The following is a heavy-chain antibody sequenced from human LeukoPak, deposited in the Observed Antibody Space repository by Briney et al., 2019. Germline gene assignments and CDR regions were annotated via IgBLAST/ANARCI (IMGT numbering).Heavy chain of an antibody. CDR3: ARDRAGYCSSRSCSQGGFDF. CDR2: IHPNSGGT. J-gene: IGHJ3*01. V-gene: IGHV1-2*02. D-gene: IGHD2-2*01. CDR1: GYTFTGYY. Sequence: ASVKVSCKASGYTFTGYYMHWVRQAPGQGLEWMGWIHPNSGGTNYAQKFQGRVTMTRDTSISTAYMELSRLRSDDTAVYYCARDRAGYCSSRSCSQGGFDFWGQGTMVTVSA.